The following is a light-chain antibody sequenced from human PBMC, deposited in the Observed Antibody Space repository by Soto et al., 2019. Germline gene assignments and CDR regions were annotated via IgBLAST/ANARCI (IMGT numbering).Light chain of an antibody. V-gene: IGKV1-5*03. CDR1: QSINTW. CDR2: QAS. Sequence: DIPMTQSPSILSASVGDRVTITCRASQSINTWLAWYQQKPGKAPKLLIYQASTLESGAPSRFSGSGSGTEFTLTISSLQPDDFATYYCQQYNTYSYTFGQGTKLEI. CDR3: QQYNTYSYT. J-gene: IGKJ2*01.